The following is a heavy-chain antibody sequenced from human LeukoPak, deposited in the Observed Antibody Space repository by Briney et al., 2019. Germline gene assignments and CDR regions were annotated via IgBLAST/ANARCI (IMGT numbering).Heavy chain of an antibody. CDR2: ISAYNGNT. CDR1: GYTFTNYG. J-gene: IGHJ4*02. Sequence: ASVKVSCKASGYTFTNYGISWVRQAPGQGLEWMGWISAYNGNTNYAQKLQGRVTMTPDTSTSTAYMELRSLRSDDTAVYYCARMVAATIALDYWGQGALVTVSS. D-gene: IGHD2-15*01. V-gene: IGHV1-18*01. CDR3: ARMVAATIALDY.